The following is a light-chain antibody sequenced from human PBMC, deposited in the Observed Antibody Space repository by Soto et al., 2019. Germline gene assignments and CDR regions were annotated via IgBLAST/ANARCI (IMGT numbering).Light chain of an antibody. CDR1: DSNIGSNS. Sequence: QSVLTQPPSASGTAGQVVTISCSGGDSNIGSNSVYWYQHLPRMAPKLLIYYNNQRPSGGPDRFSGSRSGTSASLAIVGLRYEDEAVYYCAAWDASLSACVFGNGTKVTVL. V-gene: IGLV1-47*02. J-gene: IGLJ1*01. CDR3: AAWDASLSACV. CDR2: YNN.